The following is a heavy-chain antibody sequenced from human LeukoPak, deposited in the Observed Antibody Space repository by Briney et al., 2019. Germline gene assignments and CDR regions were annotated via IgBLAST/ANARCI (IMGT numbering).Heavy chain of an antibody. CDR2: ISGSSSTI. CDR1: GFTFSSYS. J-gene: IGHJ4*02. CDR3: ARGRGTVTTGYYFDY. Sequence: PGGSLRLSCAASGFTFSSYSLNWVRQAPGKGLEWVSYISGSSSTIYYADSVKGRFTISRGNAKNSLYLQMNSLRGEDTAVYYCARGRGTVTTGYYFDYWGQGTLVTVSS. V-gene: IGHV3-48*04. D-gene: IGHD4-17*01.